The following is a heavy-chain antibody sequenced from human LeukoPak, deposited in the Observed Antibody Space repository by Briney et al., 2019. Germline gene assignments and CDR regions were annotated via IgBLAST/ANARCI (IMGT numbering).Heavy chain of an antibody. CDR2: IIPIFGTA. CDR3: ARSYVFWSSYYIYDAFDI. V-gene: IGHV1-69*05. J-gene: IGHJ3*02. D-gene: IGHD3-3*01. Sequence: SVKVSCKASGGTFSSYAIGWVRQAPGQGLEWMGGIIPIFGTANYAQKFQGRVTITTDESTSTAYMELRSLRSEDTAVYYCARSYVFWSSYYIYDAFDIWGQGTMVTVSS. CDR1: GGTFSSYA.